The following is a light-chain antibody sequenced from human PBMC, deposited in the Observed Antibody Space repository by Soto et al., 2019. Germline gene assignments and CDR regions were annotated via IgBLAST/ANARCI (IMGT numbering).Light chain of an antibody. V-gene: IGLV2-11*01. CDR3: CSYAGGYTFAV. CDR1: SSDVGGYNY. CDR2: DVT. J-gene: IGLJ2*01. Sequence: QSALTQPRSVSGSPGQSVTISCTGTSSDVGGYNYVSWYQHHPGKAPKLMIYDVTKRPSGVPDRFSGSKSDNTASLTISGLQAEDEADYYCCSYAGGYTFAVFGGGTKLTVL.